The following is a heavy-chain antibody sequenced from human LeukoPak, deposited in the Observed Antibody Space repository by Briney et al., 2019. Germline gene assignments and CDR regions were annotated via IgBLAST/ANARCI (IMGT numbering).Heavy chain of an antibody. V-gene: IGHV6-1*01. CDR1: GDSVSSNSAA. D-gene: IGHD3-10*01. CDR2: TYYRSKWYN. CDR3: ARARLHHNYGSGTSFDS. J-gene: IGHJ4*02. Sequence: PSQTLSLTCAISGDSVSSNSAAWNWLRQSPSRGLEWLGRTYYRSKWYNDYAASVKSRITISPDTSKNQFSLQLNSVTPEDTAVYYCARARLHHNYGSGTSFDSWGQGTLLTVSS.